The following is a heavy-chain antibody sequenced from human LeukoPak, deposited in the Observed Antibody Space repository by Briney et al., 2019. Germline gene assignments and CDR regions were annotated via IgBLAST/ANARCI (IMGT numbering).Heavy chain of an antibody. CDR2: INHSGST. CDR3: ARGYDSSGYYEAFDI. D-gene: IGHD3-22*01. CDR1: GGSFSGYY. J-gene: IGHJ3*02. V-gene: IGHV4-34*01. Sequence: PSETLSLTCAVYGGSFSGYYWSWIRQPPGKGLEWIEEINHSGSTNYNPSLKSRVTISVDTSKNQFSLKLSSVTAADTAVYYCARGYDSSGYYEAFDIWGQGTMVTVSS.